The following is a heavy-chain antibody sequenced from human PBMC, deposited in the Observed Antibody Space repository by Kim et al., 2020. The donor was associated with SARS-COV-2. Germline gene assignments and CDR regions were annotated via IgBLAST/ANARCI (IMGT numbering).Heavy chain of an antibody. Sequence: GGSLRLSCAASGFTFSSYAMSWVRQAPGKGLEWVSAISGSGGSTYYADSVKGRFTISRDNSKNTLYLQMNSLRAEDTAVYYCAKQGSGSYPGYYYYGMDVWGQGTTVTVSS. J-gene: IGHJ6*02. D-gene: IGHD1-26*01. V-gene: IGHV3-23*01. CDR1: GFTFSSYA. CDR2: ISGSGGST. CDR3: AKQGSGSYPGYYYYGMDV.